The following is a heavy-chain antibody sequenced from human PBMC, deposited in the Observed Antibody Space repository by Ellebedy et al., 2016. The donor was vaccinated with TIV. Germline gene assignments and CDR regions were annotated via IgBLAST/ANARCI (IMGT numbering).Heavy chain of an antibody. CDR1: GDSLSSSSSY. CDR3: ARSLMIFSFDKCYFDL. Sequence: SETLSLTCIVSGDSLSSSSSYWAWIRQPPGKGLEWIGNIFDTGSTYYNPSLKSRVIISVDTSKNQFSLKLSSVTAADTAVYYCARSLMIFSFDKCYFDLWGRGTLATVSS. CDR2: IFDTGST. D-gene: IGHD3/OR15-3a*01. J-gene: IGHJ2*01. V-gene: IGHV4-39*01.